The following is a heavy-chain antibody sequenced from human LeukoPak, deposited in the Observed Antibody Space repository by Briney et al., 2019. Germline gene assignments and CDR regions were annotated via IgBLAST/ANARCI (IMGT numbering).Heavy chain of an antibody. J-gene: IGHJ6*03. CDR3: ARDPSYGSSWYYYMDV. V-gene: IGHV3-48*04. CDR1: EFTFVRYA. Sequence: GGSLRLSCAASEFTFVRYAMNWVRQAPGKGLEWVSYISSSSFKIGYADSVKGRFTISRDNSKNSLYLQMDSLRVEDTAVYYCARDPSYGSSWYYYMDVWGKGTTVTVSS. CDR2: ISSSSFKI. D-gene: IGHD6-13*01.